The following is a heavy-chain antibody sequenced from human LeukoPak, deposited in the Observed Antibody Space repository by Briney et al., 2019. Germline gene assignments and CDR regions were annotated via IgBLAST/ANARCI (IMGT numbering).Heavy chain of an antibody. V-gene: IGHV4-34*01. D-gene: IGHD3-16*02. CDR3: ARHYDYVWGSYRYTQPRDY. CDR2: INHSGST. J-gene: IGHJ4*02. CDR1: GGSFSGYY. Sequence: PSETLSLTCAVYGGSFSGYYWSWIRQPPGKGLEWIGEINHSGSTNYNPSLKSRVTISVDTSKNQFSLKLSSVTAADTAVYYCARHYDYVWGSYRYTQPRDYWGQGTLVTVSS.